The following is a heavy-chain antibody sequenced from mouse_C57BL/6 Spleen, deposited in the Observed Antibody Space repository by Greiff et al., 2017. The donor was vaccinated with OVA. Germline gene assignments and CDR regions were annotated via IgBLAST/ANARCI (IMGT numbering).Heavy chain of an antibody. V-gene: IGHV1-69*01. J-gene: IGHJ2*01. CDR1: GYTFTSYW. CDR3: ARELTGTDYFDY. D-gene: IGHD4-1*01. Sequence: QVQLKQPGAELVMPGASVKLSCKASGYTFTSYWMHWVKQRPGQGLEWIGEIDPSDSYTNYNQKFKGKSTLTVDKSSSTAYMQLSSLTSEDSAVYYCARELTGTDYFDYWGQGTTLTVSS. CDR2: IDPSDSYT.